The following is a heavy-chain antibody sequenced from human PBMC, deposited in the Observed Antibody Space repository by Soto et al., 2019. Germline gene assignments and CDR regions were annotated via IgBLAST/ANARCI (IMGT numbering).Heavy chain of an antibody. Sequence: GASVNLYCKTAGGTFSGYAISWVRQTTGQGLEWMGGTIPNFGTADYAQKFQDRVTLSADEKTRTAYMELRSLTSEDTAVYYCASGWGHSDSSGYYMYFDVWGQGTPVTVSS. D-gene: IGHD3-22*01. CDR2: TIPNFGTA. CDR1: GGTFSGYA. J-gene: IGHJ4*02. CDR3: ASGWGHSDSSGYYMYFDV. V-gene: IGHV1-69*01.